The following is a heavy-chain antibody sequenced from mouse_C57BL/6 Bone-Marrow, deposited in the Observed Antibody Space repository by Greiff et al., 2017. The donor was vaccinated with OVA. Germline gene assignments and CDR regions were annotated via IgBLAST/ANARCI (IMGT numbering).Heavy chain of an antibody. J-gene: IGHJ1*03. D-gene: IGHD2-4*01. CDR2: IWSGGST. CDR3: ARRDYDSDWYFDV. Sequence: QVQLQQSGPGLVQPSQSLSITCTVSGFSLTSYGVHWVRQSPGKGLEWLGVIWSGGSTDYNAAFISRLSISKDNSKSQVFFKMNSLQADDTAIYYCARRDYDSDWYFDVWGTGTTVTVSS. V-gene: IGHV2-2*01. CDR1: GFSLTSYG.